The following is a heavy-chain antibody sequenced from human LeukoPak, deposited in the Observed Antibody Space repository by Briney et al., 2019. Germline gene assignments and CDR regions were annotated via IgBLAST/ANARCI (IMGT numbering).Heavy chain of an antibody. CDR2: INSNSGGT. CDR1: GYTFTGYY. J-gene: IGHJ5*02. Sequence: GASVKVSCKASGYTFTGYYMHWVLQAPGQGLEWMGWINSNSGGTNYAQKIQGRVTMTRDTSISTAYMELSRLRSDDTAVYYCASPSCDSTSCYGWFDPWGQGTLVTVSS. CDR3: ASPSCDSTSCYGWFDP. D-gene: IGHD2-2*01. V-gene: IGHV1-2*02.